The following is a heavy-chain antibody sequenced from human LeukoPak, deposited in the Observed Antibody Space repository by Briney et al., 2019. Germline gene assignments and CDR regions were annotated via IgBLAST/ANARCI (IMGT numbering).Heavy chain of an antibody. V-gene: IGHV4-59*01. D-gene: IGHD4-17*01. CDR1: GGSISSYY. Sequence: SETLSLTCTVSGGSISSYYWSWIRQPPGKGLEWIGYIYYSGSTNYNPSLKSRVTISVDTSKNQFSLKLSSVTAADTAVYYCAREDYGDSRDDAFDIWGQGTMVTVSS. CDR2: IYYSGST. J-gene: IGHJ3*02. CDR3: AREDYGDSRDDAFDI.